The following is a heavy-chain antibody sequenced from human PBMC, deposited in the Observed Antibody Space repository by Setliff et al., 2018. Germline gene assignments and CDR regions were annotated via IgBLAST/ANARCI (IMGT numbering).Heavy chain of an antibody. CDR2: IWHDGTNK. Sequence: GGSLRLSCAASGLTLINNGFHWVRQAPGKGLEWVATIWHDGTNKYYADSVKGRFDISRDSSKNTVYLQMNSLTAEDTAMYYCATLSKDLNYWGQGTLVTVSS. CDR3: ATLSKDLNY. CDR1: GLTLINNG. V-gene: IGHV3-33*01. J-gene: IGHJ4*02. D-gene: IGHD3-3*01.